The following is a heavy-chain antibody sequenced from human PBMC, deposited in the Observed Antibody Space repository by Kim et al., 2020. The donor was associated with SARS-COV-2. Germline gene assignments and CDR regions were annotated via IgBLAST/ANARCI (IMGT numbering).Heavy chain of an antibody. CDR1: GDSVSSGSYY. Sequence: SETLSLTCTVSGDSVSSGSYYWNWIRQPPGKGLEWIGYYYSGSTNYNPSFKSRVTISLDTSKNQFSLELSSVTAADTAVCYCATSWQAAAGSWGQGTLVT. CDR2: YYSGST. D-gene: IGHD6-13*01. V-gene: IGHV4-61*01. J-gene: IGHJ4*02. CDR3: ATSWQAAAGS.